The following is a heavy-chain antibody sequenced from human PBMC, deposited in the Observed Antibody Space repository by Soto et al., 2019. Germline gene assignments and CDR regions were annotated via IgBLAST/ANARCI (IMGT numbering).Heavy chain of an antibody. CDR2: ISALGDRS. V-gene: IGHV3-23*01. Sequence: EVQLLESGGGLVQPGGSLTVSCAASGFNFRTFHMSWVRQTPGKGLESVSTISALGDRSYYADSVKGRFTTYRDNSKNILYLQMNSLRDDDTAIYYCTKILTTTAYYRYGMDVWGHGAAVTVSS. CDR1: GFNFRTFH. D-gene: IGHD1-26*01. CDR3: TKILTTTAYYRYGMDV. J-gene: IGHJ6*02.